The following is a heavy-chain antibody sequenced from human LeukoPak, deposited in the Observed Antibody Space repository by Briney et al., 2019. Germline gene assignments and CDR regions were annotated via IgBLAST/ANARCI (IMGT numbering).Heavy chain of an antibody. CDR3: ARIGHEDYYFDY. J-gene: IGHJ4*02. V-gene: IGHV4-59*01. CDR2: IYYSGST. CDR1: GGSISSYY. Sequence: PSETLSLTCTVSGGSISSYYWSWIRQPPGKGLEWIGYIYYSGSTNYNPSLKSRVTISVDTSKNQFSLKLSSVTAADTAVYYCARIGHEDYYFDYWGQGSLVTVSS.